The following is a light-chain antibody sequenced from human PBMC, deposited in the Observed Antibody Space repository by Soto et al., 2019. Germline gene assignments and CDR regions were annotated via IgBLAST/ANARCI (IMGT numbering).Light chain of an antibody. J-gene: IGLJ1*01. CDR1: SNDVGGYNY. CDR3: CSYAGSYTYV. CDR2: DVS. Sequence: QSALTQPRSVSGSPGQSVTISCTGTSNDVGGYNYVSWYQQHPGKAPKLMIYDVSKRPSGVPDRFSGSKSGNTASLTISGRQAEDEADYYCCSYAGSYTYVFGPVTKLTVL. V-gene: IGLV2-11*01.